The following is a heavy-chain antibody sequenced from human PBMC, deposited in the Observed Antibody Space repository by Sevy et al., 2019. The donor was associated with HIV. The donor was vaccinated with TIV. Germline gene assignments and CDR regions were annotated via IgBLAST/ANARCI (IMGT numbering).Heavy chain of an antibody. CDR1: GGSISRSYW. CDR2: VYHSGST. J-gene: IGHJ4*02. D-gene: IGHD3-3*01. V-gene: IGHV4-4*02. Sequence: SETLSLTCSVSGGSISRSYWWTWVRQSPGKGLEWIGEVYHSGSTNYNPSLKSRVTISVDKSKNQFSLKLTSVTAADTAIYFSARKHQYSDFWPYFFDYWGQGTLVTVSS. CDR3: ARKHQYSDFWPYFFDY.